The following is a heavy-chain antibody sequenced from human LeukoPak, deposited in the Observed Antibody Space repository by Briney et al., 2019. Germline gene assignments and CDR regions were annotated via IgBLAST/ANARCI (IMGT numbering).Heavy chain of an antibody. D-gene: IGHD3-9*01. V-gene: IGHV3-33*01. Sequence: PGGSLRLSCAASGFTFSSYGMHWVRQAPGKGLEWVAVIWYDGSNKYYADSVKGRFTISRDNSKNTLYLQMNSLRAEDAAVYYCARDFYDILTGYLWDYWGQGTLVTVSS. CDR2: IWYDGSNK. CDR1: GFTFSSYG. J-gene: IGHJ4*02. CDR3: ARDFYDILTGYLWDY.